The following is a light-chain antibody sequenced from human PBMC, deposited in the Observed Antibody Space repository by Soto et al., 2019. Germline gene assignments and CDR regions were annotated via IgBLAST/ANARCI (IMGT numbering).Light chain of an antibody. CDR1: QSVNNNY. CDR3: QQYDTSLPYT. J-gene: IGKJ4*01. CDR2: GAS. V-gene: IGKV3-20*01. Sequence: EIVLTQSPGTLSLSPGDRATLSCEASQSVNNNYLAWYQHKPGQAPRLLIYGASSRATGIPDRFSASGSGTDFTLTIRRLEPEDFAVYYCQQYDTSLPYTFGGGTKVEIK.